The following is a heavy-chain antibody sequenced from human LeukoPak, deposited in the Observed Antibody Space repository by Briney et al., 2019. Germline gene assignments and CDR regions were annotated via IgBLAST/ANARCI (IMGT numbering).Heavy chain of an antibody. CDR3: ARLRVASGALYYYYMDV. CDR1: GGSISSYY. V-gene: IGHV4-4*07. Sequence: DPSETLSLTCTVSGGSISSYYWSWIRQPAGKGLEWIGRIYTSGSTNYNPSLKSRVTMSVDTSKNQFSLKLSSVTAADTAVYYCARLRVASGALYYYYMDVWGKGTTVTVSS. CDR2: IYTSGST. D-gene: IGHD3-3*01. J-gene: IGHJ6*03.